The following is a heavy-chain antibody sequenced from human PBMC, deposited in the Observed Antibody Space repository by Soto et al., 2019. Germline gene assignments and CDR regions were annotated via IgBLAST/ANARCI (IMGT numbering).Heavy chain of an antibody. D-gene: IGHD6-25*01. CDR3: ARDNSGLGDY. CDR1: GYIFASYP. J-gene: IGHJ4*02. CDR2: INTGTGNT. Sequence: ASVKVSCKASGYIFASYPIHWVRQAPGQRLEWMGWINTGTGNTKYSQNFQGRVTTTRDTSATTAYMELSSLRSEDTAVYYCARDNSGLGDYWGQGTLVTVSS. V-gene: IGHV1-3*04.